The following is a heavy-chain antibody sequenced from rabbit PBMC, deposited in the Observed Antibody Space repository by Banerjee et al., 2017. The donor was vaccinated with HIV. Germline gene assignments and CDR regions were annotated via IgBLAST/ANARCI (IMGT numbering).Heavy chain of an antibody. Sequence: QEQLEESGGDLVKPEGSLTLTCKASGFSFSSGYDMCWVRQAPGKGLEWIACIVTGDGNTGYASWVNGRFTISLDNAQNTVFLQMTSLTAADTATYFCARSNTYYGMDLWGQGTLVTVS. CDR3: ARSNTYYGMDL. CDR1: GFSFSSGYD. V-gene: IGHV1S45*01. J-gene: IGHJ6*01. CDR2: IVTGDGNT.